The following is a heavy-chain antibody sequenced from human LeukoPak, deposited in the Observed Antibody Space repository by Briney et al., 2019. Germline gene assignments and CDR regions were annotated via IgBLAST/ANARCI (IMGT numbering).Heavy chain of an antibody. V-gene: IGHV3-74*01. J-gene: IGHJ5*02. CDR2: INSDGSST. D-gene: IGHD3-10*01. CDR1: GFTFSSYW. CDR3: ARVSTMVRGVRSDLGFDP. Sequence: GGSLRLSCAASGFTFSSYWMHWVRQAPGKGLVWVSRINSDGSSTSYADSVKGRFTISRDNAKNTLYLQMNSLRAEDTAVYYCARVSTMVRGVRSDLGFDPWGQGTLVTVSS.